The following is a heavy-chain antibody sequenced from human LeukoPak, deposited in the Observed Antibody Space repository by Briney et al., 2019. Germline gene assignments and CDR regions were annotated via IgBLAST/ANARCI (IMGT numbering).Heavy chain of an antibody. CDR1: GGSISSSSYY. CDR3: ARGEYSSSWSPVGL. V-gene: IGHV4-39*01. Sequence: SETLSLTCTVSGGSISSSSYYWGWIRQPPGKGLEWIGSIYYSGSTYYNPSLKSRVTISVDTSKNQFSLKLSSVTAADTAVYYCARGEYSSSWSPVGLWGQGTLVTVSS. J-gene: IGHJ4*02. D-gene: IGHD6-13*01. CDR2: IYYSGST.